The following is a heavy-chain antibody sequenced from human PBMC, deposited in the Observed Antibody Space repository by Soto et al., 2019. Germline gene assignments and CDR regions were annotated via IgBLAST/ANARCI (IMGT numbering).Heavy chain of an antibody. J-gene: IGHJ6*02. CDR1: GDTFSTYT. Sequence: QVQLVQSGAEVKKPGSSVKVSCKASGDTFSTYTITWMRQAPGQGLEWMGWIIPRSATSNYAQKFHGRVTITADESTNTAYIELSSLRSEDKALYYCAREGLVLVPTNFNSDYYYYAMDVWGQGNTVTVSS. V-gene: IGHV1-69*12. CDR2: IIPRSATS. D-gene: IGHD2-2*01. CDR3: AREGLVLVPTNFNSDYYYYAMDV.